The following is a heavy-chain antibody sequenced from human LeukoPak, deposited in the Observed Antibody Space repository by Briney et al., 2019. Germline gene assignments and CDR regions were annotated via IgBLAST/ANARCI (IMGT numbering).Heavy chain of an antibody. CDR2: IWYDGSNK. Sequence: GGSLRLSCAASGFTFSNHGMHWVRQAPGKELEWVALIWYDGSNKEYAESVKGRFTISRENSKNTLYLQMNSLRDEDTAVYYCARDQGTSTTAPKRKGRFDPWGQGTLVTVSS. CDR3: ARDQGTSTTAPKRKGRFDP. CDR1: GFTFSNHG. J-gene: IGHJ5*02. V-gene: IGHV3-33*01. D-gene: IGHD1-1*01.